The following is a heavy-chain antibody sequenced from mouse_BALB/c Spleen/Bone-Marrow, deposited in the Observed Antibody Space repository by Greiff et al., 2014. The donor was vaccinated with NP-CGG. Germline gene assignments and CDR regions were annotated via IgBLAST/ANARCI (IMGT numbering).Heavy chain of an antibody. Sequence: LQESGAELVRPGSSVKISCKASGYAFSSHWMNWVKQRPGQGLEWIGQIYPGDGDTNYNGKFKGKATLTADKPSSTAYMQLSSLTSEDSAVYFCARGVPMDYWGQGTSVTVSS. J-gene: IGHJ4*01. CDR1: GYAFSSHW. CDR3: ARGVPMDY. CDR2: IYPGDGDT. V-gene: IGHV1-80*01.